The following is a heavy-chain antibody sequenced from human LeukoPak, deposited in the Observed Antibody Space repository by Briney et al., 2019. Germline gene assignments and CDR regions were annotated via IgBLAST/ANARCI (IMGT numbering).Heavy chain of an antibody. J-gene: IGHJ2*01. CDR3: ARDSPKWTTVTTCWYFDL. CDR1: GFTFSSYS. CDR2: ISSSSSYI. D-gene: IGHD4-17*01. V-gene: IGHV3-21*01. Sequence: GGSLRLSCAASGFTFSSYSMNWVRQVPGKGLEWVSSISSSSSYIYYADSVKGRFTISRDNAKNSLYLQMNSLRAEDTAVYHCARDSPKWTTVTTCWYFDLWGRGTLVTVSS.